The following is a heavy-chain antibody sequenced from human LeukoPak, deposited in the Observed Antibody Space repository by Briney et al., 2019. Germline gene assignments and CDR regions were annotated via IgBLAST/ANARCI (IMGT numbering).Heavy chain of an antibody. V-gene: IGHV3-30*02. CDR3: AKQQLAPYYLDY. J-gene: IGHJ4*02. D-gene: IGHD6-13*01. CDR2: IWYGGSNK. CDR1: GFTFSSYG. Sequence: GGSLRLSCAASGFTFSSYGMHWVRQAPGKGLEWVAVIWYGGSNKYYADSVKGRFAISRDNAKNTMYLQMNSLTVEETAVYYCAKQQLAPYYLDYWGQGTLVTVSS.